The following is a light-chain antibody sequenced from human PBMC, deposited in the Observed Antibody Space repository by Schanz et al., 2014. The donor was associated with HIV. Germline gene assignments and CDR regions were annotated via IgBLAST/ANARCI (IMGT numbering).Light chain of an antibody. Sequence: NFMLTQPHSVSESPGKTVVISCTRSSGSIASDYVQWYQQRPGSAPTVVIQWNDQRPSGVPDRFSGSIDRSSNSATLSISGLKIEDEADYFCHSCDGGSPGVFGGGTKLTVL. J-gene: IGLJ3*02. CDR2: WND. CDR1: SGSIASDY. CDR3: HSCDGGSPGV. V-gene: IGLV6-57*04.